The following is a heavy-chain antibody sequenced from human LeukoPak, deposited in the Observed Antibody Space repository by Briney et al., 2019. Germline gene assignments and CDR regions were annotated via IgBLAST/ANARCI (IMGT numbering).Heavy chain of an antibody. CDR3: ARVHCSSTSCYREPDY. D-gene: IGHD2-2*01. V-gene: IGHV4-34*01. Sequence: SETLSLTCAVYGGSFSGYYWSWIRQPPGKGLEWIGEINHSGSTNYNPSLKSRVTISVDTSKNQFSLKLSSVTAADTAVYYCARVHCSSTSCYREPDYWGQGTLVTVSS. CDR2: INHSGST. CDR1: GGSFSGYY. J-gene: IGHJ4*02.